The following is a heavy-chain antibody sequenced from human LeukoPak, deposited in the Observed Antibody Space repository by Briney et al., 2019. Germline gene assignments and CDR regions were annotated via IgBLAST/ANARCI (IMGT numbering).Heavy chain of an antibody. CDR3: ARAGTTDSGDAFDI. CDR2: IIPIFGTT. D-gene: IGHD1/OR15-1a*01. Sequence: GASVKVSCKASGGTFPSYALSWVRQTPGQGLEWMGGIIPIFGTTTYAQKFLGRVTITADKSTSTAYMEVSSLRFEDTAVYFCARAGTTDSGDAFDIWGQGTAVTVSS. J-gene: IGHJ3*02. V-gene: IGHV1-69*06. CDR1: GGTFPSYA.